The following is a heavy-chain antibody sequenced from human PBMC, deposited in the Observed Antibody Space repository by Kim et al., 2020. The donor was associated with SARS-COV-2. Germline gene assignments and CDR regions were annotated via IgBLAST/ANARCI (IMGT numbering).Heavy chain of an antibody. CDR2: IWYDGSNK. CDR1: GFTFSSYG. CDR3: ARDRYGARYYYMDV. Sequence: GGSLRLSCAASGFTFSSYGMHWVRQAPGKGLEWVAVIWYDGSNKYYADSVKGRFTISRDNSKNTLYLEMNSLRAEDTAVYYCARDRYGARYYYMDVWGKGTTVTVSS. D-gene: IGHD4-17*01. J-gene: IGHJ6*03. V-gene: IGHV3-33*01.